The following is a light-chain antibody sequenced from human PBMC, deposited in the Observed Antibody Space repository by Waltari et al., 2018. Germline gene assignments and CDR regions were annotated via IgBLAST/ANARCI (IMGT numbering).Light chain of an antibody. CDR1: QGISNY. CDR3: QQLNSYQWT. Sequence: IQLTQPPSSLSASVGDRVTITCRASQGISNYLALYQQKPGKAPKHLSYAASTLQSGVPSRLSCSGSGTDFTLTISSLEPEDFATYYCQQLNSYQWTFGQGTKVEIK. J-gene: IGKJ1*01. V-gene: IGKV1-9*01. CDR2: AAS.